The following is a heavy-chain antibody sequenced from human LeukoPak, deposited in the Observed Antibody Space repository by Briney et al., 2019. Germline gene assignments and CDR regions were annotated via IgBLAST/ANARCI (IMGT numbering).Heavy chain of an antibody. J-gene: IGHJ4*02. CDR1: GYTFTGYY. CDR3: ATTSPGKGRGSFDY. Sequence: ASVKVSCKASGYTFTGYYMHWVRQAPGQGLEWMGWINPNSGGTNYAQKFQGRVTMTRDTSISTAYMELSRLRSDDTAVYYCATTSPGKGRGSFDYWGQGTLLTVSS. V-gene: IGHV1-2*02. CDR2: INPNSGGT.